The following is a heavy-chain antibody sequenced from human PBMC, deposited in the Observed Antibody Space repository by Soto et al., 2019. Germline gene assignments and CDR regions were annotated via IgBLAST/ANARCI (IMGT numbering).Heavy chain of an antibody. CDR2: IIPIFGTA. Sequence: ASVKVSCKASGGTFSSYAISWVRQAPGQGLEGMGGIIPIFGTANYAQKFQGRVTITADESTSTAYMELSSLRSEDTAVYYCATARENYYGMDVWGQGTTVTVSS. CDR1: GGTFSSYA. V-gene: IGHV1-69*13. CDR3: ATARENYYGMDV. J-gene: IGHJ6*02.